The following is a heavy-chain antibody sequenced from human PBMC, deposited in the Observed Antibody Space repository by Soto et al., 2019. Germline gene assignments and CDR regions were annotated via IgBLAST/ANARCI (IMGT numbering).Heavy chain of an antibody. V-gene: IGHV1-18*01. J-gene: IGHJ3*02. CDR3: ARDVRNVEWYLPPLDAFDI. CDR1: GYTFTSYG. D-gene: IGHD2-8*01. Sequence: ASVKVSCKASGYTFTSYGISWVRQAPGQGLEWMGWTSAYNGNTNYAQKLQGRVTMTTDTSTSTAYMELRSLRSDDTAVYYCARDVRNVEWYLPPLDAFDIWGQGTTVTVSS. CDR2: TSAYNGNT.